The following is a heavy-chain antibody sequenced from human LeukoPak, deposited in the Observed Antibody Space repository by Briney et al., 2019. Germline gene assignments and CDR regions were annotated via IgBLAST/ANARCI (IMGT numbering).Heavy chain of an antibody. V-gene: IGHV3-15*01. Sequence: GGSLRLSCAASGFTFSKAWMSWVRQAPGKGLEWVGRIKSKTDGGTTDYAAPVKGRFTISRDDSKNTLYLQMNSLKTEDTAIYYCTKTYYYGSGSLDYWGQGTLVTVSS. CDR2: IKSKTDGGTT. D-gene: IGHD3-10*01. J-gene: IGHJ4*02. CDR1: GFTFSKAW. CDR3: TKTYYYGSGSLDY.